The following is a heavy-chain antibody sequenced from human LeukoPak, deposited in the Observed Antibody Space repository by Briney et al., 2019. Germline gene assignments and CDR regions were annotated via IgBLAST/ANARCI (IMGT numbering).Heavy chain of an antibody. CDR1: GGSISSGDYY. Sequence: SETLSLTCTVSGGSISSGDYYWSWIRQPPGKGLEWIGEIKHSRSTNYNPSLKSRVTISVDTSKNQFSLKLSSVTAADTAVYYCARGRNYGGPPGYWGQGTLVTVSS. V-gene: IGHV4-61*08. CDR3: ARGRNYGGPPGY. CDR2: IKHSRST. D-gene: IGHD4-23*01. J-gene: IGHJ4*02.